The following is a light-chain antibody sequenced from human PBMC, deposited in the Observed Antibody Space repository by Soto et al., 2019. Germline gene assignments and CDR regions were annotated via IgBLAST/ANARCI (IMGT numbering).Light chain of an antibody. Sequence: IVMTQSPLSLPVTPGEPASISCRSSQSLLHSNGSNYVDWYLQKPGQSPQLLIYLGSNRASGVPDIFSGSGTGIDFTVKISRREAEDVGVYYGMQALHNSWRFGQGTKVVIK. CDR1: QSLLHSNGSNY. J-gene: IGKJ1*01. CDR2: LGS. V-gene: IGKV2-28*01. CDR3: MQALHNSWR.